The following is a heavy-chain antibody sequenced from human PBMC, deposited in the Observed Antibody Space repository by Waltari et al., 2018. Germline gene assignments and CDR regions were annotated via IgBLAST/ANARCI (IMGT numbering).Heavy chain of an antibody. D-gene: IGHD6-13*01. J-gene: IGHJ3*01. CDR3: ATYVGASVGTAAFDV. V-gene: IGHV4-39*01. CDR2: TSYRGAT. Sequence: QLHLQESGPGLVKPSETLSLPCSVSGGSITSNRHYWGWIRQPPGKGLEWTGTTSYRGATYNSPSLKSRVTISVDTSKNQFSLKLSSVTAADTAVYYCATYVGASVGTAAFDVWGQGTMVTVSS. CDR1: GGSITSNRHY.